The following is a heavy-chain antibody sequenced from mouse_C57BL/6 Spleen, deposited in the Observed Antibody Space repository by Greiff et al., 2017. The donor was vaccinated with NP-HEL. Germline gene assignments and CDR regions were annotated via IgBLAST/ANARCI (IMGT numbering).Heavy chain of an antibody. V-gene: IGHV3-1*01. CDR3: ARGTTVVPFDY. Sequence: VQLKESGPGMVKPSQSLSLPCTVTGYSITSGYDWHWIRHFPGNKLEWMGYISYSGSTNYNPSLKSRISITHDTSKNHFFLKLNSVTTEDTATYYCARGTTVVPFDYWGQGTTLTVSS. D-gene: IGHD1-1*01. CDR2: ISYSGST. CDR1: GYSITSGYD. J-gene: IGHJ2*01.